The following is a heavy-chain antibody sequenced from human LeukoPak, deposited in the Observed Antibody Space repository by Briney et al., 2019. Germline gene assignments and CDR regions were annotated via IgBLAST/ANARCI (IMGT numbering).Heavy chain of an antibody. CDR3: ALEYFDY. V-gene: IGHV3-30*04. J-gene: IGHJ4*02. CDR1: GFTFSSYA. CDR2: ISYDGSNK. Sequence: GGSLRLSCAASGFTFSSYAMHWVRQAPGKGLEWVAVISYDGSNKYYADSVKGRFTISRDNSKNTLYLQMNSLRAEDTAVYYCALEYFDYWGQGTLVTVSS.